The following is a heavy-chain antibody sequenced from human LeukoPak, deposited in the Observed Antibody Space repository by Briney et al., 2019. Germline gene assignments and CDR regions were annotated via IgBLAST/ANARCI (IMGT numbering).Heavy chain of an antibody. J-gene: IGHJ3*02. CDR3: AAVGEWLSNAFNT. D-gene: IGHD3-3*01. CDR1: GFTFSIAW. Sequence: GGSLRLSCAASGFTFSIAWMSWVRQAPGKGLEWVDRIKSRGDGETRDYAAPVKDRFIISRDDSKNTLYLQMDSLRTEDTAIYYYAAVGEWLSNAFNTWGQGTLVTVSA. V-gene: IGHV3-15*01. CDR2: IKSRGDGETR.